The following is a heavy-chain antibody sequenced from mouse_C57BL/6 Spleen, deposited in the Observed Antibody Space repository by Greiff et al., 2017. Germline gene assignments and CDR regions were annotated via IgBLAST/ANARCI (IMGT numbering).Heavy chain of an antibody. D-gene: IGHD1-1*01. V-gene: IGHV5-4*01. J-gene: IGHJ4*01. CDR1: GFTFSSYA. CDR3: ARDNTVVATLDD. CDR2: ISDGGSYT. Sequence: VQLKESGGGLVKPGGSLKLSCAASGFTFSSYAMSWVSQTPEQRLEWVATISDGGSYTYYPDNVKGRVTISRDNAKNNLYLQMSHLKSEDTAMYYCARDNTVVATLDDWGQGTSVTVSS.